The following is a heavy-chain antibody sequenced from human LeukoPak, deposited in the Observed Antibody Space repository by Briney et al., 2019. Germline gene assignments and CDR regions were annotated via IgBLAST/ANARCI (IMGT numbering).Heavy chain of an antibody. CDR3: ARVAGSSWYSEEVDY. J-gene: IGHJ4*02. D-gene: IGHD6-13*01. CDR1: GFTFKSHA. Sequence: GGSLRLSCAASGFTFKSHAMSWVRQAPGKGLEWVSYISSSSSTIYYADSVKGRFTISRDNAKNSLYLQMNSLRAEDTAVYYCARVAGSSWYSEEVDYWGQGTLVTVSS. V-gene: IGHV3-48*01. CDR2: ISSSSSTI.